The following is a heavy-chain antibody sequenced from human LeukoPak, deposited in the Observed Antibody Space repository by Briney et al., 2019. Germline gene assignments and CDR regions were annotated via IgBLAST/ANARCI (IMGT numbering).Heavy chain of an antibody. CDR1: GFTFSSYG. D-gene: IGHD3-9*01. Sequence: GGSLRLSCAASGFTFSSYGMHWVRQAPGKGLEWVSAISGSGGSTYYADSVKGRFTISRDNSKNTLYLQMNSLRAEDTAVYYCAKDTQTGYYGMDVWGQGATVTVSS. CDR3: AKDTQTGYYGMDV. V-gene: IGHV3-23*01. J-gene: IGHJ6*02. CDR2: ISGSGGST.